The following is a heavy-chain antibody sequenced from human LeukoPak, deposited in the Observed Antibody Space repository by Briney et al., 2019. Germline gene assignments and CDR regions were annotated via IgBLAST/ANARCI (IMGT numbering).Heavy chain of an antibody. CDR3: AKAVQVLGGY. CDR2: ISYDGSNK. D-gene: IGHD3-16*01. Sequence: PGGSLRLSCAASGFTFSSYAMHWVRQAPGKGLEWVAVISYDGSNKYYADSVKGRFTISRDNSKNTLYLQMNSLRAEDTAIYYCAKAVQVLGGYWGQGTLVTVSS. V-gene: IGHV3-30-3*01. CDR1: GFTFSSYA. J-gene: IGHJ4*02.